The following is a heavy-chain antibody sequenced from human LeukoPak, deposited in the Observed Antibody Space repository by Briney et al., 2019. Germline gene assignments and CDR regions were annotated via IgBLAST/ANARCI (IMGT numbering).Heavy chain of an antibody. J-gene: IGHJ3*01. V-gene: IGHV1-2*02. CDR3: ARVGFERPRSSITVVRGVIRPNAFDL. CDR1: GYTFTVYY. CDR2: INPNSGDT. D-gene: IGHD3-10*01. Sequence: ASVKVSCKASGYTFTVYYMHWVRQAPGQGLEWMGRINPNSGDTKYAQNFQGSVTMTRDTSIDTAYMDLSRLRSDDTAVYYCARVGFERPRSSITVVRGVIRPNAFDLWGQGTMVTVSS.